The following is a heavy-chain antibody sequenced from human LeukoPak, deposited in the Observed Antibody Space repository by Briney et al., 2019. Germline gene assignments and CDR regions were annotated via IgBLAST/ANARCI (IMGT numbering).Heavy chain of an antibody. J-gene: IGHJ4*02. CDR1: GFTFSSYS. V-gene: IGHV3-48*02. CDR3: ARDSYYDILTGYLRYFDY. Sequence: GGSLRLSCAASGFTFSSYSMNWVRQAPGKGLEWVSYISSRSSNIYYADSLKGRFTISRDNAKNSLYLQMNSLRDEDTAVYYCARDSYYDILTGYLRYFDYWGQGTLVTVSS. CDR2: ISSRSSNI. D-gene: IGHD3-9*01.